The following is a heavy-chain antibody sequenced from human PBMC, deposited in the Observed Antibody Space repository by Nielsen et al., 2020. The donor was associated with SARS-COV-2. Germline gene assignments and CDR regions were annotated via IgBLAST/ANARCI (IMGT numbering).Heavy chain of an antibody. CDR1: GFTFDDYA. CDR2: ISWNSGSI. CDR3: AKGDGYDSCADV. Sequence: SLKISCAASGFTFDDYAMHWVRQAPGKGLEWVSGISWNSGSIGYADSVKGRFTISRDNAKNSLYLQMNSLRAEDTALYYCAKGDGYDSCADVWGQGTTVTVSS. D-gene: IGHD3-22*01. V-gene: IGHV3-9*01. J-gene: IGHJ6*02.